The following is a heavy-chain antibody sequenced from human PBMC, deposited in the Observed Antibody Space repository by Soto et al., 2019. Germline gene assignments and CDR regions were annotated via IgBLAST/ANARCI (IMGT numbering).Heavy chain of an antibody. J-gene: IGHJ4*02. Sequence: ASVKVSCKALGNTFTYRYLHWVRQAPGQALEWMGWITPFSGDVHYAQKFRERVTITRDRSINTAYMQMSSLRSEDTAMYFCAGGGAGSGPFTWELPDHWGQGTLVTVSS. CDR2: ITPFSGDV. D-gene: IGHD1-26*01. V-gene: IGHV1-45*02. CDR1: GNTFTYRY. CDR3: AGGGAGSGPFTWELPDH.